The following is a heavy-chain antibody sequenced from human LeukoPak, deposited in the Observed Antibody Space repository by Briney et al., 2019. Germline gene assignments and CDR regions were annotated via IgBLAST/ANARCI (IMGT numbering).Heavy chain of an antibody. V-gene: IGHV1-2*02. CDR3: ARSPPAAVGAYYFDY. Sequence: ASVKVSCKASGGTFSSYAISWVRQAPGQGLEWMGWINPNSGGTNYAQKFQGRVTMTRDTSISTAYMELSRLRSDDTAVYYCARSPPAAVGAYYFDYWGQGTLVTVSS. J-gene: IGHJ4*02. D-gene: IGHD1-26*01. CDR2: INPNSGGT. CDR1: GGTFSSYA.